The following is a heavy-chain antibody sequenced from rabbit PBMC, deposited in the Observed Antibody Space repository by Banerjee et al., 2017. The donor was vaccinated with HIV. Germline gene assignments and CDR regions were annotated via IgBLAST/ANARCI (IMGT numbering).Heavy chain of an antibody. CDR2: IDAGSSGTT. J-gene: IGHJ3*01. CDR1: GFSFSSSYW. V-gene: IGHV1S40*01. CDR3: ARGSAYAGAGYAL. D-gene: IGHD4-2*01. Sequence: QSLEESGGDLVKPGASLTLTCTASGFSFSSSYWICWVRQAPGKGLEWIACIDAGSSGTTYYATWAKGRFTISKTSSTTVALQMTSLTAADTATCFCARGSAYAGAGYALWGQGTLVTVS.